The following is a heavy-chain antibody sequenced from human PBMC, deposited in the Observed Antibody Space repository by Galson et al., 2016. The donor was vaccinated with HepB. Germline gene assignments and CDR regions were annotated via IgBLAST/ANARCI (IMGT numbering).Heavy chain of an antibody. CDR2: LSDGGDTT. V-gene: IGHV3-23*01. Sequence: SLRLSCAASGFTFSNSAMTWVRQAPGKGLEWMSTLSDGGDTTYYADSVKGRFTVSRDTSKDTRYLQMNSLRVDDTALYYCAKGGLSSRWASSWGQGTLVTVSS. D-gene: IGHD6-13*01. CDR1: GFTFSNSA. CDR3: AKGGLSSRWASS. J-gene: IGHJ4*02.